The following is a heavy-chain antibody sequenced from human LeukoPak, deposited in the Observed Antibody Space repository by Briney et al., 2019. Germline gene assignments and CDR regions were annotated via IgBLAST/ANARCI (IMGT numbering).Heavy chain of an antibody. CDR2: ISSSSSTI. V-gene: IGHV3-48*01. J-gene: IGHJ4*02. CDR3: ARDLKGVAPRGTGNWNYDFDY. D-gene: IGHD1-7*01. CDR1: GFTFSSYS. Sequence: GGSLRLSCAASGFTFSSYSMNWVRQAPGKGLEWVSYISSSSSTIYYADSVKGRFTISRDNAKNSLYLQMNSLRAEDTAVYYCARDLKGVAPRGTGNWNYDFDYWGQGTLVTVSS.